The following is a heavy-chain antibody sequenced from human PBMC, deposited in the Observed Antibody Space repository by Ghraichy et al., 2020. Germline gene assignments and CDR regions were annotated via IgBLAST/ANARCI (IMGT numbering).Heavy chain of an antibody. CDR2: IKQDGSEK. CDR1: GFTFSSYW. Sequence: GGSLRLSCAAFGFTFSSYWMSWVRQAPGKGLEWVANIKQDGSEKYYVDSVKGRFTISRDNAKDSLHLQMTSLRVEDTAVYYCVRTRITVAGTWEFDYWGQGTLVTVSS. D-gene: IGHD6-19*01. CDR3: VRTRITVAGTWEFDY. V-gene: IGHV3-7*01. J-gene: IGHJ4*02.